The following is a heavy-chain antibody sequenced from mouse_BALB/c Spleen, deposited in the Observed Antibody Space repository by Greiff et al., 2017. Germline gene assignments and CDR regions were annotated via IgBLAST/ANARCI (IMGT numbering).Heavy chain of an antibody. CDR1: GFTFSSYA. V-gene: IGHV5-9-3*01. CDR2: ISSGGSYT. D-gene: IGHD2-2*01. Sequence: EVKVVESGGGLVKPGGSLKLSCAASGFTFSSYAMSWVRQTPEKRLEWVATISSGGSYTYYPDSVKGRFTISRDNAKNTLYLQMSSLRSEDTAMYYCARRGDGYDYFDYWGQGTPLTVSS. CDR3: ARRGDGYDYFDY. J-gene: IGHJ2*01.